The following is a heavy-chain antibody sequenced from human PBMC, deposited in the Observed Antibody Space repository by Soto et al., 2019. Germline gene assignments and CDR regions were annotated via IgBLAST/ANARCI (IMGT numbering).Heavy chain of an antibody. Sequence: PGGSLRLSCAASGFTFSSYAMHWVRQAPGKGLEWVAVISYDGSNKYYADSVKGRFTISRDNSKNTLYLQMNSLRAEDTAVYYCAKDPYGSGSSKFDYWGQGTLVTVSS. CDR1: GFTFSSYA. J-gene: IGHJ4*02. CDR3: AKDPYGSGSSKFDY. V-gene: IGHV3-30*04. D-gene: IGHD3-10*01. CDR2: ISYDGSNK.